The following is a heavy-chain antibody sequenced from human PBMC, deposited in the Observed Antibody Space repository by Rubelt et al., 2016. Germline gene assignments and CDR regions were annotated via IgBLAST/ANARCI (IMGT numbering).Heavy chain of an antibody. J-gene: IGHJ4*02. CDR1: GFTFSNYW. CDR3: AKDLYSSGRRGYCDY. CDR2: ITSDGSDT. V-gene: IGHV3-74*03. D-gene: IGHD6-19*01. Sequence: GGGLVKPGGSLRLSCAASGFTFSNYWMHWVRQAPGKGLAWVSRITSDGSDTKYADSVKGRFTISRDNAKNTLYLQMNSLRAEDTALYYCAKDLYSSGRRGYCDYWGQGTLVTVSS.